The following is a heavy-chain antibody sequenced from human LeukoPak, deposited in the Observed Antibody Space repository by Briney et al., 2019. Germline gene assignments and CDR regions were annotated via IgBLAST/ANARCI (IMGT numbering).Heavy chain of an antibody. J-gene: IGHJ5*02. V-gene: IGHV3-23*01. CDR2: ISGSGGST. Sequence: GGSLRLSCAASGFTFSSYWMSWVRQAPGKGLEWVSAISGSGGSTYYADSVKGRFTISRDNSKNTLYLQMNSLRAEDTAVYYCARPLMYYYGSETYFWFDPWGQGTLVTVSS. D-gene: IGHD3-10*01. CDR1: GFTFSSYW. CDR3: ARPLMYYYGSETYFWFDP.